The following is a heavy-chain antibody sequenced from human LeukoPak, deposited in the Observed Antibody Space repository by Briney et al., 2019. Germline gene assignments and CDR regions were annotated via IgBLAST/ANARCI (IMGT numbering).Heavy chain of an antibody. V-gene: IGHV3-30-3*01. CDR1: GFTFSSYA. Sequence: GRSLRLSRAASGFTFSSYATHWVRQAPGKGLEWVAVISYDGSNKYYADSVKGRFTISRDNSKNTLYLQMNSLRAEDTAVYYCASLGIVVVTAIRWFDPWGQGTLVTVSS. D-gene: IGHD2-21*02. CDR3: ASLGIVVVTAIRWFDP. CDR2: ISYDGSNK. J-gene: IGHJ5*02.